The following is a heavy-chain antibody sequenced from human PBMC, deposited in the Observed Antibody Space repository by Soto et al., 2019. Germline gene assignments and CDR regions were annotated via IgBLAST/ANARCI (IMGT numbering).Heavy chain of an antibody. CDR3: ARVGHITNYGMDV. CDR2: IIPFFGTS. D-gene: IGHD1-26*01. Sequence: QVQLVQSGAEVKKPGSSVKVSCEASGGNFSSYPINWVRQAPGQGLEWMGGIIPFFGTSNYAQKFQGRVTITADDSTSTAYMELRSLRSEDTAVYYCARVGHITNYGMDVWGQGTTVTVSS. CDR1: GGNFSSYP. J-gene: IGHJ6*02. V-gene: IGHV1-69*01.